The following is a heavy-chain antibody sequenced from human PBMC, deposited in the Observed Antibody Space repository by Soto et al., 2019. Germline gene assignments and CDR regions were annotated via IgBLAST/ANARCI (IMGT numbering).Heavy chain of an antibody. Sequence: QLQLQESGPGLVKPSQTLSLTCTVSGGSISDADSYWNWIRQPPGKGLEWIGCIYNSGSTYYTPSLKSRVAISQNTSKNQFSLKLSSVTAADTAVYYCARDGPPPPQPPYGFDVWGQGTTVTVSS. CDR3: ARDGPPPPQPPYGFDV. J-gene: IGHJ6*02. V-gene: IGHV4-30-4*01. CDR2: IYNSGST. CDR1: GGSISDADSY.